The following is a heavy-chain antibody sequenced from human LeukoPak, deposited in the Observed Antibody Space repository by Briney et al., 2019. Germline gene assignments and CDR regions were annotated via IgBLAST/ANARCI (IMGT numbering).Heavy chain of an antibody. D-gene: IGHD6-13*01. CDR2: IIPILGIA. V-gene: IGHV1-69*04. CDR1: GGTFSSYA. J-gene: IGHJ4*02. Sequence: SVKVSCKASGGTFSSYAISWVRQAPGQGLEWMGRIIPILGIANYAQKFQGRVTITAEKSTSTAYMELSSLRSEDTAVYYCAREVAAAGTDDYWGQGTLVTVSS. CDR3: AREVAAAGTDDY.